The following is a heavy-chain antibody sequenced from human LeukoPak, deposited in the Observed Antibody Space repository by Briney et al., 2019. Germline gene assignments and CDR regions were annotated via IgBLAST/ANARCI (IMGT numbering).Heavy chain of an antibody. CDR2: ISYDGSNK. CDR1: GFTFSSYA. D-gene: IGHD5-12*01. J-gene: IGHJ4*02. Sequence: PGGSLRLSCAASGFTFSSYAMHWVRQAPGKGLEWVAVISYDGSNKYYADSVKGRFTISRDNSKNTLYLQMNSLRAEDTAVYYCANSGYSGYDSLTFVYWGQGTLVTVSS. V-gene: IGHV3-30*04. CDR3: ANSGYSGYDSLTFVY.